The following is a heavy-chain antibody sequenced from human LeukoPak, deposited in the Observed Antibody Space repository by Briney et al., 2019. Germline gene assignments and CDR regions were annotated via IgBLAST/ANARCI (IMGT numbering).Heavy chain of an antibody. CDR3: AKAVPLNDYLDY. J-gene: IGHJ4*02. Sequence: SVKVSCKASGGTFSSYAISWVRQAPGQGLEWMGGIIPIFGTANYAQKFQGRVTITTDESTSTAYMELSSLRSEDTAVYYCAKAVPLNDYLDYWGQGTLVTVSS. V-gene: IGHV1-69*05. CDR1: GGTFSSYA. CDR2: IIPIFGTA.